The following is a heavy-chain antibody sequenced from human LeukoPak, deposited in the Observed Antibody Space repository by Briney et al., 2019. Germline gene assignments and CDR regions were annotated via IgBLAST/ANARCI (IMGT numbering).Heavy chain of an antibody. Sequence: ASVKVSCKASEYTFTSYYIHWVRQAPGQGLEWMGVINPRGGTTSYAQKFQGRVTMTRDTSTSTVYMELSSLRSEDTAVYYCARRHDYGGQGPFDYWGQGALVTVSS. CDR1: EYTFTSYY. D-gene: IGHD4-23*01. V-gene: IGHV1-46*01. J-gene: IGHJ4*02. CDR2: INPRGGTT. CDR3: ARRHDYGGQGPFDY.